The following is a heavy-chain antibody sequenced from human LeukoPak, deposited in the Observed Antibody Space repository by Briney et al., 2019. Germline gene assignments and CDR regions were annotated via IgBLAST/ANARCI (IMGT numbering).Heavy chain of an antibody. CDR3: ASTTGVVPAALGHMDV. J-gene: IGHJ6*03. CDR1: GGSISSSSYY. V-gene: IGHV4-39*01. D-gene: IGHD2-2*01. CDR2: IYYSGST. Sequence: KTSETLSLTCTVSGGSISSSSYYWGWIRQPPGKGLEWMGSIYYSGSTYYNPSLKSRVTISGDTSKNQFSLKLSSVTAADTAVYYCASTTGVVPAALGHMDVWGKGTTVTVSS.